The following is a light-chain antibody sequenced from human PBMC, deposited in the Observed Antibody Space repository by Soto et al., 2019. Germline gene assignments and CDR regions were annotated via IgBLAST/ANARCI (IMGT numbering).Light chain of an antibody. J-gene: IGKJ3*01. Sequence: EIVLTQSPGTLSLSPGERATLSCRASQSVSSSNLVWYQQKSSQAPRLVIYGASSRATGIPDRFSGSGSGTDFTLTISRLEPEDFAVYYCQQYGSSPPGVIFGPGTKVDI. CDR1: QSVSSSN. CDR3: QQYGSSPPGVI. CDR2: GAS. V-gene: IGKV3-20*01.